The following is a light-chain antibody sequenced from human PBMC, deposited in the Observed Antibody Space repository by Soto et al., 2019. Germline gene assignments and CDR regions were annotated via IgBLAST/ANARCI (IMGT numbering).Light chain of an antibody. V-gene: IGKV3-20*01. Sequence: EIVLTQSPGTLSLSPGERATLSCRASQSVSSSYLAWYQQKPGQAPRLLIYGASSRATGIPDRFSGSGSGTDFTLTISRLEPEDFAVYYFQQYGSSPTNIALTFGGGTKVEIK. J-gene: IGKJ4*01. CDR1: QSVSSSY. CDR2: GAS. CDR3: QQYGSSPTNIALT.